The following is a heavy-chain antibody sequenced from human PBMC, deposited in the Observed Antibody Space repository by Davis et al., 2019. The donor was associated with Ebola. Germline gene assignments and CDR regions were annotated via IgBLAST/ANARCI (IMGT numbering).Heavy chain of an antibody. CDR3: ARENRRDVVNSRGLYFDY. CDR1: GFTFSSYS. CDR2: INHSGST. D-gene: IGHD2-15*01. V-gene: IGHV4-34*01. Sequence: GSLRLSCAASGFTFSSYSMNWVRQPPGKGLEWIGEINHSGSTNYNPSLKSRVTISVDTSKNQFSLKLSSVTAADTAVYYCARENRRDVVNSRGLYFDYWGQGTLVTVSS. J-gene: IGHJ4*02.